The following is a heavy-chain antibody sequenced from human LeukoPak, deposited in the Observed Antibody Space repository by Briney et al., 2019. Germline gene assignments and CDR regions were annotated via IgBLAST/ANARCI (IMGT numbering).Heavy chain of an antibody. V-gene: IGHV4-39*01. J-gene: IGHJ2*01. D-gene: IGHD4-23*01. Sequence: KPSETLSLTCTVSGGSISSSSYYWGWIRQPPGKGLEWIGSIYYSGSTYYNPSLKSRVTISVDTSKNQFSLKLSSVTAADTAVYYCARLVYGGNWYFELWGRGTLVTVSS. CDR1: GGSISSSSYY. CDR3: ARLVYGGNWYFEL. CDR2: IYYSGST.